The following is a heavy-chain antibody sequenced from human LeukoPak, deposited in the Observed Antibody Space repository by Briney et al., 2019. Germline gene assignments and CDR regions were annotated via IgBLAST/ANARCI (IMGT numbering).Heavy chain of an antibody. Sequence: SETLSLTCTVSGGSISGYYWSWIRQPPGKGLEWVGYIYYSGNTNYNPSLKTRVTISVDTSKNQFSLRLSSVTAADTAVYYCARIVSHDYGYIDYWGQGTLVTVSS. V-gene: IGHV4-59*01. D-gene: IGHD4/OR15-4a*01. CDR1: GGSISGYY. CDR3: ARIVSHDYGYIDY. J-gene: IGHJ4*02. CDR2: IYYSGNT.